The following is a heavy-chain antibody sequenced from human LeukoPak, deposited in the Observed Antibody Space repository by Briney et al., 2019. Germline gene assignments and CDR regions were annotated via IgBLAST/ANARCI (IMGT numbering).Heavy chain of an antibody. Sequence: GGSLRLSCAASGFTFSSYAMSWVRQAPGKGLECGSAISGSGGSTYYADSVKGRSTIPTDNSKNPLYLTMNSLRAEDTAVYYCAKDPSLSYDSSGYYPLHGAFDIWGQGTMVTVSS. CDR1: GFTFSSYA. CDR3: AKDPSLSYDSSGYYPLHGAFDI. CDR2: ISGSGGST. D-gene: IGHD3-22*01. J-gene: IGHJ3*02. V-gene: IGHV3-23*01.